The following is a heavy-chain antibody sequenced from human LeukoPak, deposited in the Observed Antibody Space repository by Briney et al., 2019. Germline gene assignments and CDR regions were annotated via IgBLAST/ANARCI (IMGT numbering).Heavy chain of an antibody. CDR2: IRYDGTNK. V-gene: IGHV3-30*02. CDR1: GFIFSNYG. CDR3: AKDEYSSSLT. Sequence: GGSLRLSCAASGFIFSNYGMHWVRQAPGKGLEWMAFIRYDGTNKYYADFVKGRFTISRDNSKYTLYLQMDSLRVEDTAVYYCAKDEYSSSLTWGQGTLVTVSS. J-gene: IGHJ5*02. D-gene: IGHD6-6*01.